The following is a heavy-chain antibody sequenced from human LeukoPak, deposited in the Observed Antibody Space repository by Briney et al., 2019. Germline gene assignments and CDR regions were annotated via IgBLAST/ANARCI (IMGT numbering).Heavy chain of an antibody. V-gene: IGHV4-31*03. CDR2: IYYGGST. D-gene: IGHD4-17*01. J-gene: IGHJ4*02. Sequence: SETLSLTCTVSGGSISSGGYYWSWIRQHPGKGLEWIGHIYYGGSTYYNPSLESRVTISVDTSKNQFSLKLSSVTAADTAVYYCARDSDYGDSYYLNYWGQGTLVSVSS. CDR3: ARDSDYGDSYYLNY. CDR1: GGSISSGGYY.